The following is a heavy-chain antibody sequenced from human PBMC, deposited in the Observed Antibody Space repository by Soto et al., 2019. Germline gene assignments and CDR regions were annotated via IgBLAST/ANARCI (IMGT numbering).Heavy chain of an antibody. D-gene: IGHD3-22*01. CDR2: FDPEDGET. Sequence: ASVKVSCKVSGYTLTELSMHWVRQAPGKGLEWMGGFDPEDGETIYAQKFQGRVTMTGDTSADTAYMELSSLRSEDTAVYYCARTDDSSGYNAPGDAFDIWGQGTMVTVSS. CDR1: GYTLTELS. J-gene: IGHJ3*02. CDR3: ARTDDSSGYNAPGDAFDI. V-gene: IGHV1-24*01.